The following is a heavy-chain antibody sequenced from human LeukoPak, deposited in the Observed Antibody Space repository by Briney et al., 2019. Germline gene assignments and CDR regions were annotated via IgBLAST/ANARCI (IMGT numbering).Heavy chain of an antibody. CDR1: GFPFSKFA. D-gene: IGHD6-13*01. V-gene: IGHV3-30*04. CDR2: MSYDGSNI. J-gene: IGHJ4*02. CDR3: ARDAAAGTSFVIDF. Sequence: ESSLRLSCAASGFPFSKFAMHWVRQAPGKGLDWVAVMSYDGSNIYYADSVKGRFTISRDSSKNTLYLQMDSLTHEDAAVYFCARDAAAGTSFVIDFWGQGTLVTVSS.